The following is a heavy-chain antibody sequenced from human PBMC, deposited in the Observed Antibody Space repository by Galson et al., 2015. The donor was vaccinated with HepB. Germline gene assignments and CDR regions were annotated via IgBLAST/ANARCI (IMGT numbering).Heavy chain of an antibody. D-gene: IGHD2-15*01. CDR1: GFAFSTYS. Sequence: SLRLSSAASGFAFSTYSMTWVRQAPGKGLEWVSSISADSKYIYYGVSRDRFTVSRDNAKNSVYLQLNSLRADDTAVYYCARPLCSGVGCYQRYDACDMWGQGTMVTVSS. CDR3: ARPLCSGVGCYQRYDACDM. V-gene: IGHV3-21*01. J-gene: IGHJ3*02. CDR2: ISADSKYI.